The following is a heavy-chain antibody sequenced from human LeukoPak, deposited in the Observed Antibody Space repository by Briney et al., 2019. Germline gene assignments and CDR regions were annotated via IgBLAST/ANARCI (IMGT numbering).Heavy chain of an antibody. V-gene: IGHV4-39*07. D-gene: IGHD2-2*01. J-gene: IGHJ3*02. CDR1: GGSISSSSYY. CDR2: IYYSGST. Sequence: SETLSLTCTVSGGSISSSSYYWGWIRQPPGKGLEWIGSIYYSGSTYYNPSLKSRVTISVDTSKNQFSLKLSSVTAADTAVYYCARDRGVVPAADDAFDIWGQGTMVTVSS. CDR3: ARDRGVVPAADDAFDI.